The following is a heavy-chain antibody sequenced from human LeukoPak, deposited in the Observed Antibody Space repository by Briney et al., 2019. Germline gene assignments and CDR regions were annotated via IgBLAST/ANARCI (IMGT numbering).Heavy chain of an antibody. D-gene: IGHD2-15*01. CDR1: GFIFSSYS. CDR2: ISDTGGSR. J-gene: IGHJ4*02. Sequence: GGSLRLSYAASGFIFSSYSMSWGRQAPGKGLEWVSAISDTGGSRYYADSVKGGFIISRDNSKNTIYLQMNSLSAEDTALYYFAKFVALYCRYDPCYYDFWGQGSLVTVSS. CDR3: AKFVALYCRYDPCYYDF. V-gene: IGHV3-23*01.